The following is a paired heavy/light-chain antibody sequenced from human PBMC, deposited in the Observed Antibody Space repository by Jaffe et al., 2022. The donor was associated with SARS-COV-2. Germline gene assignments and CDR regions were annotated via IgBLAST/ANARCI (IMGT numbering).Light chain of an antibody. J-gene: IGLJ1*01. V-gene: IGLV1-40*01. CDR1: SSNIGAGYD. CDR3: QSYDNGLSGYV. Sequence: QSVLTQPPSVSGAPGQRVTISCTGSSSNIGAGYDVHWYQQLPGTAPKLLIYGNSNRPSGVPDRFSGSKSGTSASLGIGGLQAEDEADYYCQSYDNGLSGYVFGTATKVTVL. CDR2: GNS.
Heavy chain of an antibody. J-gene: IGHJ5*02. D-gene: IGHD1-1*01. CDR2: IFHSGST. CDR3: ARQTAFYKVLELGNNWLDP. V-gene: IGHV4-39*01. CDR1: GGSISSSSYY. Sequence: QLQLQESGPGLVKPSETLSLTCTVSGGSISSSSYYWGWIRQPPGKGLEWIGTIFHSGSTYYKPSLKSRVTISVDTSRNQFSLKLISVTAADTAVYYCARQTAFYKVLELGNNWLDPWGQGTLVTVSS.